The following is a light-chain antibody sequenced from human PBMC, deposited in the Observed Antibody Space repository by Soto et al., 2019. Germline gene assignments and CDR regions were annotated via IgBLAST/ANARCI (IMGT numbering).Light chain of an antibody. CDR3: CSYAGSNYYV. J-gene: IGLJ1*01. V-gene: IGLV2-23*01. CDR1: SKYVGSYNL. CDR2: EGS. Sequence: QSVLTQPAPVSGSPGESITISCTGNSKYVGSYNLVSWYQHHPGKAPKLMIFEGSKRPSGVSNRFSGSKSGNTASLTISGLQAEDEADFYCCSYAGSNYYVFGTGTKVTVL.